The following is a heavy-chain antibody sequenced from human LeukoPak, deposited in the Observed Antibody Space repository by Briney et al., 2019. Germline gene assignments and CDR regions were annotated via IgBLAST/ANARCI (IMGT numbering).Heavy chain of an antibody. CDR2: ISAYNGNT. J-gene: IGHJ6*02. V-gene: IGHV1-18*01. CDR3: ARDMSLESAYGMDV. D-gene: IGHD3-16*01. CDR1: GYTFTSYG. Sequence: GASVKVSCKASGYTFTSYGISWVRRAPGQGLEWMGWISAYNGNTNYAQKLQGRVTMTTDTSTSTAYMELRSLRSDDTAVYYCARDMSLESAYGMDVWGQGTTVTVSS.